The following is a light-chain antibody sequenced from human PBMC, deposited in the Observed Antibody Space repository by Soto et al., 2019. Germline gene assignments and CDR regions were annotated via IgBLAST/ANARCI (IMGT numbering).Light chain of an antibody. CDR3: QQYGSSPPYT. Sequence: IVMTQSPATLSVSPGERAPLSCRASQDVGGNVAWYQQKPGQAPRLLIHGASSRATGIPDRFSGSGSGTDFTLTISRLEPEDFAVYYCQQYGSSPPYTFGQGTRLEIK. CDR2: GAS. CDR1: QDVGGN. V-gene: IGKV3-20*01. J-gene: IGKJ5*01.